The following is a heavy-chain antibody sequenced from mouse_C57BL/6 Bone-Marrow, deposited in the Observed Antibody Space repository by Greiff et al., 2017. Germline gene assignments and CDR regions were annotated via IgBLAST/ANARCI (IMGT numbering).Heavy chain of an antibody. Sequence: VQLQESGAELVRPGASVTLSCKASGYTFTDYEMHWVKQTPVHGLEWIGAIDPETGGTAYNQKFKGKAILTADKSSSTAYMELRSLTSEDSAVYYCTSYYYGISGGFFAYWGQGTLVTVSA. D-gene: IGHD1-1*01. J-gene: IGHJ3*01. CDR3: TSYYYGISGGFFAY. CDR1: GYTFTDYE. CDR2: IDPETGGT. V-gene: IGHV1-15*01.